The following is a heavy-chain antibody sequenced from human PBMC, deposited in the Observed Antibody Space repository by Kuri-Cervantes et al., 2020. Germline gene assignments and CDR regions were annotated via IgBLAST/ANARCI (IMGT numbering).Heavy chain of an antibody. CDR1: GFSFSGHY. Sequence: GESLKISCAASGFSFSGHYMHWVRQTPGKGLMWVARINSDESDRTYADSVKGRVTISRDNARNTLYLQMNTLRVEDTAVYYCAREAWGPEYWGQGTLVTVSS. D-gene: IGHD3-16*01. CDR3: AREAWGPEY. V-gene: IGHV3-74*03. CDR2: INSDESDR. J-gene: IGHJ4*02.